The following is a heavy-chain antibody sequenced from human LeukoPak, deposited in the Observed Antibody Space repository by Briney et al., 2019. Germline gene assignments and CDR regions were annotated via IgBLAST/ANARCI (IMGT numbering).Heavy chain of an antibody. CDR3: ARPTWSGYDYYYYGMDV. V-gene: IGHV1-69*04. CDR2: IIPIFGIA. J-gene: IGHJ6*02. CDR1: GGTFSSYA. D-gene: IGHD3-3*01. Sequence: SVKVSCKASGGTFSSYAISWVRQAPGQGLEWMGRIIPIFGIANYAQKFQGRVTITADKSTSTAYMELSSLRSEDTAVFYCARPTWSGYDYYYYGMDVWGQGTTVTVSS.